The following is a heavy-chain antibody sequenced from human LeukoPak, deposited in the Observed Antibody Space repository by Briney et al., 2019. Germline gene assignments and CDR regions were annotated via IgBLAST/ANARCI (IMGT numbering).Heavy chain of an antibody. J-gene: IGHJ4*02. CDR2: ISASGADT. V-gene: IGHV3-23*01. D-gene: IGHD3-16*01. CDR3: ARRQVGYTFGSPDC. CDR1: GFTFDSHP. Sequence: GGSLRLSCVASGFTFDSHPMSWVRQAPGKGLEWVSGISASGADTYYADSVKGRFTISRDNSKNMLYLQMNSLRADDTAAYYCARRQVGYTFGSPDCWGQGTLVTVSS.